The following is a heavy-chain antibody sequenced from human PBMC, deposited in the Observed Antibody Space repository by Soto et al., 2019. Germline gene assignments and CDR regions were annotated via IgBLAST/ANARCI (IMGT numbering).Heavy chain of an antibody. CDR2: IYYSGST. D-gene: IGHD6-19*01. J-gene: IGHJ4*02. V-gene: IGHV4-59*01. CDR1: GGSISSYY. Sequence: SETLSLTCTVSGGSISSYYWSWIRQPPGKGLEWIGYIYYSGSTNYNPSLKSRVTISVDTSKNQFSLKLSSVTAADTAVYYCARGLWNSSGWYDDYWGQGTLVTVSS. CDR3: ARGLWNSSGWYDDY.